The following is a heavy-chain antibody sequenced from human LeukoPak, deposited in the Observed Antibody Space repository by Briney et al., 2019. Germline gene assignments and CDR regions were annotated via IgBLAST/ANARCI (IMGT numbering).Heavy chain of an antibody. V-gene: IGHV4-34*01. D-gene: IGHD5-18*01. Sequence: SETLSLTCAVYGGSFSGYYWSWIRQPPGKGLEWIGEINHSGNTNYNPSLKSRVTQSVGTFNDQVSLKHGFVDAADTAVYYCARSTYGSYGYRPRRQIYAFDIWGQGTMVTVSS. CDR2: INHSGNT. CDR3: ARSTYGSYGYRPRRQIYAFDI. J-gene: IGHJ3*02. CDR1: GGSFSGYY.